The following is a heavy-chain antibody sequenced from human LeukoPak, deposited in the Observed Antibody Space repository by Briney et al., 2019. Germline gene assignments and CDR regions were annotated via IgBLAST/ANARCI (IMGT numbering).Heavy chain of an antibody. D-gene: IGHD6-6*01. J-gene: IGHJ4*02. CDR1: GGSFSGYY. V-gene: IGHV4-34*01. CDR3: ARVTMQLRRLNY. CDR2: INHSGST. Sequence: SETLSLTCAVYGGSFSGYYWSWIRQPPGKGLEWIGEINHSGSTNYNPSLKSRVTISVDTSKNQFSLKLSSVTAADTAVYYCARVTMQLRRLNYWGQGTLVTVSS.